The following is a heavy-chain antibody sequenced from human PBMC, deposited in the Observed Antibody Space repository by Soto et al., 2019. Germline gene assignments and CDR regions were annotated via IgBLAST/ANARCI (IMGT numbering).Heavy chain of an antibody. J-gene: IGHJ6*02. CDR1: GFTFSKYR. V-gene: IGHV3-30*18. CDR2: ISNNGSNK. D-gene: IGHD2-2*01. CDR3: AKDRGIVLVPAATNSYYYYGMDV. Sequence: GGSLRLSCAASGFTFSKYRMNWVRQAPGKGLEWVSYISNNGSNKYYADSVKGRFTISRDNSKNTLYLQMNSLRAEDTAVYYCAKDRGIVLVPAATNSYYYYGMDVWGQGTTVTVSS.